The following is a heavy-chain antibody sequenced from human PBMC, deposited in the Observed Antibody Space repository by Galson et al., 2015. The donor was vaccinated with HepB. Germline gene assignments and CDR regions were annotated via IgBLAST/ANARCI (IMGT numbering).Heavy chain of an antibody. Sequence: SLRLSCAASGFNVSSNYMTWVRQAPGKGLEWVSVIYSGGSTNYADSVKGRFAISRDISKNTLFLQMNSLRAEDTALYYCARGYSSSWYPGLGYWGQGTLVTVSS. CDR2: IYSGGST. J-gene: IGHJ4*02. CDR3: ARGYSSSWYPGLGY. CDR1: GFNVSSNY. D-gene: IGHD6-13*01. V-gene: IGHV3-53*01.